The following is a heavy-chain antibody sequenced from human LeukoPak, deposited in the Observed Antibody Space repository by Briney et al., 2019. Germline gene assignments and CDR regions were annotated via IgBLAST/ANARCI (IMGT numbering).Heavy chain of an antibody. D-gene: IGHD6-13*01. CDR2: INHSGST. Sequence: SETLSLTCAVYGGSFSGYYGRWIRQPPGKGLEWIGEINHSGSTKYNTSLKGRVTISVDPSKNQFYLKLSSVTAADTGVYYCARLIAAAGTRYFDYWGQGTLVSVSS. V-gene: IGHV4-34*01. CDR1: GGSFSGYY. J-gene: IGHJ4*02. CDR3: ARLIAAAGTRYFDY.